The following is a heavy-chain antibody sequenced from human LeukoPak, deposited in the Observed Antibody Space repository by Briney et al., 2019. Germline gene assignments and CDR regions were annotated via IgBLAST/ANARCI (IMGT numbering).Heavy chain of an antibody. CDR2: IYTSGST. Sequence: SETLSLTCTVSGGSISSYYWSWIRQPAGKGLGWIGRIYTSGSTNYNPSLKSRVTMSVDTSKNQFSLKLSSVTAADTAVYYCAREPIAARPSWFDPWGQGTLVTVSS. D-gene: IGHD6-6*01. CDR1: GGSISSYY. CDR3: AREPIAARPSWFDP. J-gene: IGHJ5*02. V-gene: IGHV4-4*07.